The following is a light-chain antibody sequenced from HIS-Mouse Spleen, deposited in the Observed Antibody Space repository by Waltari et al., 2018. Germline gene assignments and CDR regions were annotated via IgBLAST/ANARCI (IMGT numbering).Light chain of an antibody. CDR1: ALPQKY. V-gene: IGLV3-10*01. J-gene: IGLJ2*01. CDR2: DDS. CDR3: YSTDSSGNHRV. Sequence: SYDLTQPPSVSVSPGQTARPTCSGDALPQKYAYWTQQKSGQAPVLVIYDDSKRPSGIPERFSGSSSGTMATLTISGAQVEDEADYYCYSTDSSGNHRVFGGGTKLTV.